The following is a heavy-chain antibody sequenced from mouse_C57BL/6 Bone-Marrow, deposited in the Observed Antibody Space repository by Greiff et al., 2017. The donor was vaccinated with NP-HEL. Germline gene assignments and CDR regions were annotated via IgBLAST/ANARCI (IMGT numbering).Heavy chain of an antibody. CDR1: GYTFTDYY. Sequence: QVQLQQSGAELVRPGASVKLSCKASGYTFTDYYINWVKQRPGQGLEWIARIYPGSGNTYYNEKFKGKATLTAEKSSSTAYMQLSSLTSEDSAVYFCALYYYGSSLYFDVWGTGTTVTVSS. V-gene: IGHV1-76*01. CDR3: ALYYYGSSLYFDV. D-gene: IGHD1-1*01. CDR2: IYPGSGNT. J-gene: IGHJ1*03.